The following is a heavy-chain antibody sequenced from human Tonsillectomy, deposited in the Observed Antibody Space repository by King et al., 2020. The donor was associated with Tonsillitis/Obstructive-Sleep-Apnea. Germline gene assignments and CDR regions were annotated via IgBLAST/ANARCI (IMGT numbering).Heavy chain of an antibody. V-gene: IGHV3-23*04. CDR2: ISGSGTT. CDR1: GFTFSSYA. D-gene: IGHD3-22*01. CDR3: ARRYYDDSSGHLDQ. J-gene: IGHJ4*02. Sequence: VQLVESGGGLVQPGGSLRLSCAASGFTFSSYAMTWVRQAPGKGLEWVSAISGSGTTYYADSVKGGFTIFRDNSKNTQYLQMNSLGAEDTAVYYCARRYYDDSSGHLDQWGQGTLVTVSS.